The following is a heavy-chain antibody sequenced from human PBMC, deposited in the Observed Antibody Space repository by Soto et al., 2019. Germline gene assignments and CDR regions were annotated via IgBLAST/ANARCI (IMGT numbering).Heavy chain of an antibody. Sequence: PGGSLRLSCAASGFTFSSYGMHWVRQAPGKGLEWGEVRLYDRSEKGFADSVKGRFTISRDNSKTTLYLQMNSLRAEDTAMYHCAKDPEYRTSSLRNYFEYWGQGTPVTVSS. CDR1: GFTFSSYG. CDR2: RLYDRSEK. CDR3: AKDPEYRTSSLRNYFEY. J-gene: IGHJ4*02. V-gene: IGHV3-30*18. D-gene: IGHD6-6*01.